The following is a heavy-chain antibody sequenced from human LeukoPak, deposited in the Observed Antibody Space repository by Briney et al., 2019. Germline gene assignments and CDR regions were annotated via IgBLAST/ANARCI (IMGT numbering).Heavy chain of an antibody. CDR2: IYSTGNT. D-gene: IGHD5/OR15-5a*01. Sequence: SETLSLTCTVSGGSISSSSYYWGWIRQQPGKGLEWIGYIYSTGNTYYNPSLKSRVTMSAVTSKNQFSLRLTSVTAADTAVYYCARGGLYAFHFWGQGTLVTVSS. CDR3: ARGGLYAFHF. J-gene: IGHJ4*02. CDR1: GGSISSSSYY. V-gene: IGHV4-31*03.